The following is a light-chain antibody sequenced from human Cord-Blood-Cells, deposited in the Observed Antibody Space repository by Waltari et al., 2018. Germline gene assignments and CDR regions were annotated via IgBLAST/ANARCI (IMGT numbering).Light chain of an antibody. CDR1: QSVSSY. Sequence: EIVLTHSPATLSLSPCERSPLTCRASQSVSSYLAWYQQKPGQAPRLLIYDASNRATGIPARFSGSGSGTDFTLTISSLEPEDFAVDYGQQRSNWPPWTFGQGTKGEIK. V-gene: IGKV3-11*01. CDR3: QQRSNWPPWT. J-gene: IGKJ1*01. CDR2: DAS.